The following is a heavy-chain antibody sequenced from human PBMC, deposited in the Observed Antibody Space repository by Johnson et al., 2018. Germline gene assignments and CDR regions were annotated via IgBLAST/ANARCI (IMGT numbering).Heavy chain of an antibody. Sequence: QVQLQQSGAEVMKPGAAVKVSCKASGYTFTRHDIHWVREATGQGLEWMGWMNPDSGKTASAQKFQGRVTMTRNPSISTAYMELSSLTSDDTGGFYCVTGFTEVGRPEWFDPWGQGTLATLSS. CDR3: VTGFTEVGRPEWFDP. V-gene: IGHV1-8*01. J-gene: IGHJ5*02. CDR2: MNPDSGKT. D-gene: IGHD1-26*01. CDR1: GYTFTRHD.